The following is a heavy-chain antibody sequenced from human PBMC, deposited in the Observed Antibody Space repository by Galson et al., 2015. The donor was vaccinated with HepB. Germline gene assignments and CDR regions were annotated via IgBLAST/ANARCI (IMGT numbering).Heavy chain of an antibody. V-gene: IGHV3-30*14. D-gene: IGHD2-2*01. J-gene: IGHJ6*02. CDR3: ARDTDIAVTSVNYYYFYGMDV. CDR1: GFTFSSYA. CDR2: ISHDGRHR. Sequence: SLRLSCAASGFTFSSYAMHWVRQAPGKGLGWVAVISHDGRHRYYADSVKGRFTISRDNSNNTLDLQLNSLRTEDTAVYFCARDTDIAVTSVNYYYFYGMDVWGQGTLVTVSS.